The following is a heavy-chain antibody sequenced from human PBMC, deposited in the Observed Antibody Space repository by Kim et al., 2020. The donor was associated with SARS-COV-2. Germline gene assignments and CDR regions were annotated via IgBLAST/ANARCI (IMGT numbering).Heavy chain of an antibody. V-gene: IGHV3-30-3*01. J-gene: IGHJ6*03. CDR1: GLSFDDSA. Sequence: GGSLRLSCAASGLSFDDSAMNWVCQAPGKGQEWVAVISYDGRNKDYSDSVQGRFTTSRDNSKRTLYLQMNSLIVDDTGVYYCARGNYHESLRLSDYY. D-gene: IGHD3-22*01. CDR2: ISYDGRNK. CDR3: ARGNYHESLRLSDYY.